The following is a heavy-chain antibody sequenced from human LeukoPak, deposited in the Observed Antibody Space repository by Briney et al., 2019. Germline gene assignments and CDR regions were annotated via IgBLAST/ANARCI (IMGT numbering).Heavy chain of an antibody. D-gene: IGHD3-10*01. Sequence: PGGSLRLSCAASGFTFSSYNMNWVRQAPGKGLEWVSPITSGGSYRFYADPVKGRFTISRDNAKNPLYLQMDSLRAEDTAVYYCARDGITMRILEYWGQGTLVTVSS. CDR2: ITSGGSYR. V-gene: IGHV3-21*01. CDR1: GFTFSSYN. J-gene: IGHJ4*02. CDR3: ARDGITMRILEY.